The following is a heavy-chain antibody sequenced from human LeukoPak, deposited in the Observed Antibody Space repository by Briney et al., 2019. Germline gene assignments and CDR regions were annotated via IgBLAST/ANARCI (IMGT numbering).Heavy chain of an antibody. V-gene: IGHV3-7*04. CDR1: GFTFSRYW. CDR2: IKQDGSEK. J-gene: IGHJ4*02. Sequence: GGSLRLSCAASGFTFSRYWMSWVRQAPGKGLEWVANIKQDGSEKYYVDSVKGRFTISRDNAKNSLYLQMNSLRAEDTAVYYCARDPGYCSSTSCLYFDYWGQGTLVTVSS. CDR3: ARDPGYCSSTSCLYFDY. D-gene: IGHD2-2*01.